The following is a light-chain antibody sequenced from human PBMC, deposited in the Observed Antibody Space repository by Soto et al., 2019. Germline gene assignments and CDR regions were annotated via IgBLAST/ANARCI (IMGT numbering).Light chain of an antibody. V-gene: IGLV2-23*01. CDR2: EGN. CDR1: RSDVGSYNL. CDR3: AAWDDSLNGLYV. Sequence: QSVLTQPASVSGSPGQSITISCTGTRSDVGSYNLVSWYQQYPGKAPKRIISEGNKRPSGVSNRFSASKSGNTASLTISGLQPEDEADYYCAAWDDSLNGLYVFGTGTKVTVL. J-gene: IGLJ1*01.